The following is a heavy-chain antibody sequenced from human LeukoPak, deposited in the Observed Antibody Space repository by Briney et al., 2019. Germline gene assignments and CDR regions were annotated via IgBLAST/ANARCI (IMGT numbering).Heavy chain of an antibody. CDR2: MNPNSGNT. J-gene: IGHJ5*02. CDR3: ARETIAGSSGTPYGFDP. CDR1: GYTFTSYD. Sequence: ASVKVSCKASGYTFTSYDINWVRQATGQGLEWMGWMNPNSGNTGYAQKFQGRVTMTRNTSISTAYMELSSLRSEDTAVYYCARETIAGSSGTPYGFDPWGQGTLVTVSS. V-gene: IGHV1-8*01. D-gene: IGHD6-13*01.